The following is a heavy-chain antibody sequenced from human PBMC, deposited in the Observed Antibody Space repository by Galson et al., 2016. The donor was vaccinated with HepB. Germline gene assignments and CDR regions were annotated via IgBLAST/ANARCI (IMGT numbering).Heavy chain of an antibody. D-gene: IGHD5-12*01. CDR2: ISSSSAFI. CDR3: ARDRGYSGYGAYNLFDP. Sequence: SLRLSCAASGFPFSRYGMNWVRQAPGKGLEWVSSISSSSAFIYYADSLKGRFTISRDNAKDSLYLQINSLRGEDTAVYYCARDRGYSGYGAYNLFDPWGQGTLVTVSS. CDR1: GFPFSRYG. V-gene: IGHV3-21*01. J-gene: IGHJ5*02.